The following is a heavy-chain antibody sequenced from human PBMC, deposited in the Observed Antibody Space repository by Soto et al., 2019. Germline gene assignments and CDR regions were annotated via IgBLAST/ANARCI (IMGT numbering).Heavy chain of an antibody. J-gene: IGHJ6*02. CDR3: ARQSIAALLDV. CDR1: GFTFSSYG. Sequence: QVQLVESGGGVVQPGRSLRLSCAASGFTFSSYGMHWVRPAPGKGLEWVAVIWYDGSKKYYADSVKGRFTISRDNSKNTLYLQMISLSAEATAVYYCARQSIAALLDVWGQGTTVTVSS. CDR2: IWYDGSKK. V-gene: IGHV3-33*01. D-gene: IGHD6-6*01.